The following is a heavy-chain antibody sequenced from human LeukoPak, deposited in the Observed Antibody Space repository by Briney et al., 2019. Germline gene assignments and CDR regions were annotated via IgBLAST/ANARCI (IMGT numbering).Heavy chain of an antibody. J-gene: IGHJ4*02. Sequence: PGGSLRLSCAASGFTFSNAWMNWVRQAPGKGLEWVGRIKSKTDGGTTDFAAPVKGRFTISRDDSKNTLYLQMNSLKIEDTAVYYCTTDTYYDYVWGSYGSDYWGQGTLVTVSS. CDR2: IKSKTDGGTT. V-gene: IGHV3-15*07. CDR3: TTDTYYDYVWGSYGSDY. CDR1: GFTFSNAW. D-gene: IGHD3-16*01.